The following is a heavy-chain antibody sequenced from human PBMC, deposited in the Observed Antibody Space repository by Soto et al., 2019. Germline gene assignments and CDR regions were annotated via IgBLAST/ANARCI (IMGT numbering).Heavy chain of an antibody. CDR2: IYYSGST. CDR1: GGSISSGGYY. D-gene: IGHD3-3*01. CDR3: ARTTSDFWSGYPICFDY. Sequence: QVQLQESGPGLVKPSQTLSLTCTVSGGSISSGGYYWSWIRQHPGKGLEWIGYIYYSGSTYYNPSIKSRVTISVDTSKNQFSLKLSSVSAADTAVYYCARTTSDFWSGYPICFDYWGQGTLVTVSS. J-gene: IGHJ4*02. V-gene: IGHV4-31*03.